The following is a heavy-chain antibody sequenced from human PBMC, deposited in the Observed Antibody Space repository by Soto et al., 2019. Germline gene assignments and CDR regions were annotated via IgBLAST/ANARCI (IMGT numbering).Heavy chain of an antibody. D-gene: IGHD5-12*01. CDR3: VRDGRLSGYDRNFDY. CDR2: VSSRSDYI. J-gene: IGHJ4*02. V-gene: IGHV3-21*01. CDR1: GFFSSYG. Sequence: SLRLSCAASGFFSSYGMNWVRQAPGKGLEWVASVSSRSDYIYYADSVQGRFTISRDNAKNLLFLQMNSLRAEDTAVYYCVRDGRLSGYDRNFDYWGQGTLVTVSS.